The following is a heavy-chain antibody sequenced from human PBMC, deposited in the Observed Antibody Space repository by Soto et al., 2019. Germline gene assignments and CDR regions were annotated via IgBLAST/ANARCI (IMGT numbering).Heavy chain of an antibody. Sequence: QVQLQESGPGLVKPSETLSLTCTVSGGSISSYYWSWIRQPPGKGLEWIGYIYYSGGTNYNPSLKSRVTISVDTSKNQFSLKLSSVTAADTAVYYCAREVSTVIPDWGQGTLVTVSS. J-gene: IGHJ4*02. CDR1: GGSISSYY. V-gene: IGHV4-59*01. CDR3: AREVSTVIPD. CDR2: IYYSGGT. D-gene: IGHD4-17*01.